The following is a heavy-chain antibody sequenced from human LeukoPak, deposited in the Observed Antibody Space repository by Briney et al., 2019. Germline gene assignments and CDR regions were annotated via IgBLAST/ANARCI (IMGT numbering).Heavy chain of an antibody. V-gene: IGHV4-61*02. CDR3: ARGIGTSYESSRDAFDI. Sequence: PSETLSLTCTVSAGSISSDDYYWSWIRQPAGKGLEWIGRIYSPGTNYNYNPSLKSRVTISIDTSKNQFSLKLTSVTAGDTAVYYCARGIGTSYESSRDAFDIWGQGTMVTVSS. J-gene: IGHJ3*02. D-gene: IGHD3-22*01. CDR2: IYSPGTN. CDR1: AGSISSDDYY.